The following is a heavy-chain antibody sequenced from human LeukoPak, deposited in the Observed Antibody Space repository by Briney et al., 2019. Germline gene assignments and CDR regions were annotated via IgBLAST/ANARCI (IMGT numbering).Heavy chain of an antibody. CDR3: AREASSGSRVDY. V-gene: IGHV4-31*03. CDR2: IYHSGIT. J-gene: IGHJ4*02. D-gene: IGHD6-19*01. Sequence: PSETLSLTCTVSGGSISSGNYYWSWIRQHPGKDLEWIGYIYHSGITYYNPSLKSRVTISVDTSRNQFSLKVRSVTAADTAVYYCAREASSGSRVDYWGQGTLVTVSS. CDR1: GGSISSGNYY.